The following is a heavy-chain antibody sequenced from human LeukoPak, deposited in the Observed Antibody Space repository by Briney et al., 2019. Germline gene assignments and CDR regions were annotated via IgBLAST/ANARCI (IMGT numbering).Heavy chain of an antibody. CDR1: GGSFSGYY. J-gene: IGHJ4*02. V-gene: IGHV4-34*01. Sequence: SETLSLTCAVYGGSFSGYYWSWIRQPPGKGLEWIGEINHSGSTNYNPSLKSRVTISVDTSKNQFSLKLSSVTAADTAVYYCARHLGYCSSTSCRAFDYWGQGTLVTVSS. CDR2: INHSGST. CDR3: ARHLGYCSSTSCRAFDY. D-gene: IGHD2-2*01.